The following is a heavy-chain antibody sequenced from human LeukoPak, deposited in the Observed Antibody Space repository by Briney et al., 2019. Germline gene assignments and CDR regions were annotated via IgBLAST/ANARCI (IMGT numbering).Heavy chain of an antibody. CDR1: GGTFSSYA. D-gene: IGHD3-10*01. J-gene: IGHJ3*02. CDR2: IIPIFGTA. V-gene: IGHV1-69*13. Sequence: SVKVSCKASGGTFSSYAISWVRQAPGQGLERMGGIIPIFGTANYAQKFQGRVTITADESTSTAYMELSSLRSEDTAVYYCASRLTDYGSGSYYRAFDIWGQGTMVTVSS. CDR3: ASRLTDYGSGSYYRAFDI.